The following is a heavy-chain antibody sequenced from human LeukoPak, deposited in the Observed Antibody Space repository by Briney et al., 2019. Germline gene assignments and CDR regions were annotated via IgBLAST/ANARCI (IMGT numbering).Heavy chain of an antibody. V-gene: IGHV5-51*01. CDR2: IYPGDSDT. CDR1: GYGFTTYW. CDR3: ARTSGWASPGFDP. J-gene: IGHJ5*02. D-gene: IGHD6-19*01. Sequence: GESLKISCKGSGYGFTTYWIGWVRQMPGKGLEWMGIIYPGDSDTRYSPSFQGQVTISADKSISTAYLQWSSLKASDTAMYYCARTSGWASPGFDPWGQGTLVTVSS.